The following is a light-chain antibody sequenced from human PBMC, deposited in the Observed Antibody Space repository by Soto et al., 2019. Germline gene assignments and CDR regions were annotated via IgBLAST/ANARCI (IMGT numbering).Light chain of an antibody. J-gene: IGKJ5*01. CDR1: QSFDIY. V-gene: IGKV3-11*01. CDR2: DAS. CDR3: QQRKYWPPLT. Sequence: ETVLTQSPATLSLSPGETATLSCRASQSFDIYVACYQHKPGQAPRLLIWDASNRATGIPARFSGSGSGTDFTLTISSLEPEDFAVYYCQQRKYWPPLTFGQGTRLEI.